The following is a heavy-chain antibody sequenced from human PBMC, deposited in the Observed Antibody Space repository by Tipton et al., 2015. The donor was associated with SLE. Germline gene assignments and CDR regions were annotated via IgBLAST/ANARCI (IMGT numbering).Heavy chain of an antibody. CDR2: INHSGST. Sequence: GLVKPSETLSLTCAVYGGSFSGYYWSWIRQPPGKGLEWIGEINHSGSTNYNPSLKSRVTISVDTSKNQFSLKLSSVTAADTAVYYCAGWGSAIFDYWGQGTLVTVSS. V-gene: IGHV4-34*01. CDR1: GGSFSGYY. D-gene: IGHD3-16*01. CDR3: AGWGSAIFDY. J-gene: IGHJ4*02.